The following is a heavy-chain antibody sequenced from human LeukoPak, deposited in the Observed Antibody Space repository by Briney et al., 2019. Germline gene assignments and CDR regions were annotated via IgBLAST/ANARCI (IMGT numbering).Heavy chain of an antibody. Sequence: GRSLRLSCAASGFTFSTYAMSWVRQAPGKGLEWVASISCSGDNTYYGDSVKGRFTISRDSSKNTLFLQKNSLRAEDTAVYYGEKWARNYGDYW. J-gene: IGHJ4*03. CDR3: EKWARNYGDY. CDR1: GFTFSTYA. V-gene: IGHV3-23*01. D-gene: IGHD4-17*01. CDR2: ISCSGDNT.